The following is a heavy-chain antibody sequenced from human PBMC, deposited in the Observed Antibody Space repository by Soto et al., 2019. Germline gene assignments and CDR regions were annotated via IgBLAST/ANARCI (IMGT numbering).Heavy chain of an antibody. V-gene: IGHV3-33*01. J-gene: IGHJ6*02. CDR3: ARGGYDILTGYYTSYGMDV. CDR2: IWYDGSNK. Sequence: QVQLVESGGGVVQPGRSLRLSCAASGFTFSSYGMHWVRQAPGKGLEWVAVIWYDGSNKYYADSVKGRFTISRDNSKNTLYLQMNSLRAEDTAVYYCARGGYDILTGYYTSYGMDVWGQGTTVTVSS. D-gene: IGHD3-9*01. CDR1: GFTFSSYG.